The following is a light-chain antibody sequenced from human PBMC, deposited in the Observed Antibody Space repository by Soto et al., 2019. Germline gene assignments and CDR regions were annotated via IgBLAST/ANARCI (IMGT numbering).Light chain of an antibody. Sequence: QSVLTQPASVSGSPGQSITISCTGTSSDVGGYNYVSWYQQHPGKAPKPMIYEVSNRPSGVSNRFSGSKSGNTASLTISGLQAEDEADYYCSSYTSSSTYDFGTGTKVTVL. CDR2: EVS. CDR3: SSYTSSSTYD. J-gene: IGLJ1*01. V-gene: IGLV2-14*01. CDR1: SSDVGGYNY.